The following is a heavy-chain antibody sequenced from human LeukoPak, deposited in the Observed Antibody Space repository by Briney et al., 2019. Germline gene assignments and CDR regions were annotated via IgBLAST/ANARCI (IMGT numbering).Heavy chain of an antibody. CDR1: GFTFSSYS. V-gene: IGHV3-21*01. J-gene: IGHJ3*02. CDR3: ARGVRFLEWPDAFDI. CDR2: ISSSSSYI. Sequence: PGGSLRLSCAASGFTFSSYSMNWVRQAPGKGLEWVSSISSSSSYIYYADSVKGRFTISRDNAKNSLYLQMNSLRAEDTAVYYCARGVRFLEWPDAFDIWGQGTMVTVSS. D-gene: IGHD3-3*01.